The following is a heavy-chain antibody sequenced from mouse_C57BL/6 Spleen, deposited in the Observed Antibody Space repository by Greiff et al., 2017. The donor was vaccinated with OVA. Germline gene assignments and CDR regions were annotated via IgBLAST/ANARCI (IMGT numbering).Heavy chain of an antibody. D-gene: IGHD2-12*01. CDR2: ISSGSSTI. V-gene: IGHV5-17*01. Sequence: EVQLVESGGGLVKPGGSLKLSCAASGFTFSDYGMHWVRQAPEKGLEWVAYISSGSSTIYYADTVKGRFTISRDNAKNTLFLQMTSLMSEDTAVYYCARPALRRDSAMDYWGQGTSVTVSS. J-gene: IGHJ4*01. CDR1: GFTFSDYG. CDR3: ARPALRRDSAMDY.